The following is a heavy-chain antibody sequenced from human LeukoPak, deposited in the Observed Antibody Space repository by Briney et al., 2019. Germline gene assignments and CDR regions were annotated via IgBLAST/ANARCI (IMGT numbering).Heavy chain of an antibody. CDR2: ISGSGGST. CDR3: AKDAPNAYFDY. V-gene: IGHV3-23*01. Sequence: GGSLRLSCAASGFTFSSYAMSWLRQAPVKGLEWVSTISGSGGSTYYADSVTGRFTISRDNSKNTLYLQMNTLRAEDTAVYYCAKDAPNAYFDYWGQGTLVTVSS. J-gene: IGHJ4*02. D-gene: IGHD4/OR15-4a*01. CDR1: GFTFSSYA.